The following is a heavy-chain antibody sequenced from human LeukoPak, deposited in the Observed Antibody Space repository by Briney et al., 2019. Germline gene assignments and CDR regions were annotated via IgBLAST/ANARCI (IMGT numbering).Heavy chain of an antibody. CDR3: ARDLSPLRYFDWSYDAFDI. V-gene: IGHV7-4-1*02. Sequence: ASVKVSCKASGYTFTSYAMNWVRQAPGQGLEWMGWINTNTGNPTYAQGFTGRFVFSLDTSVSTAYLQISSLKAEDTAVYYCARDLSPLRYFDWSYDAFDIWGQGTMVTVSS. CDR1: GYTFTSYA. D-gene: IGHD3-9*01. CDR2: INTNTGNP. J-gene: IGHJ3*02.